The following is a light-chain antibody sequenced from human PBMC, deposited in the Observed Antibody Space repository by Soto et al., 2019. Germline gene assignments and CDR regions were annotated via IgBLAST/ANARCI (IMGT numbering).Light chain of an antibody. CDR2: KAT. Sequence: DIQMTQSPSTLSASVGDGVTITCRASQSIGSWLAWYQQKPGKAPKLLIYKATNLQSGVPSRFSGSGSGTDFSLTISSLQPVDSATYYCQQYNLYLSYTFGQGTKLQIK. CDR3: QQYNLYLSYT. CDR1: QSIGSW. V-gene: IGKV1-5*03. J-gene: IGKJ2*01.